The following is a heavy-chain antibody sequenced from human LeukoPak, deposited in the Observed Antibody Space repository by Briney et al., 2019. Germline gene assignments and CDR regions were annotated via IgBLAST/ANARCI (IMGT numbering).Heavy chain of an antibody. D-gene: IGHD2-15*01. Sequence: GASVKVSCKASGYTFTSYAMNWVRQAPGQGLEWMGWINTNTGNPTYAQGFTGRFVFSLDTSVSTAYLQISSLKAEDTAVYYCARERSLEDIVVVVAATGTWFDPWGQGTLVTVSS. CDR3: ARERSLEDIVVVVAATGTWFDP. V-gene: IGHV7-4-1*02. CDR1: GYTFTSYA. CDR2: INTNTGNP. J-gene: IGHJ5*02.